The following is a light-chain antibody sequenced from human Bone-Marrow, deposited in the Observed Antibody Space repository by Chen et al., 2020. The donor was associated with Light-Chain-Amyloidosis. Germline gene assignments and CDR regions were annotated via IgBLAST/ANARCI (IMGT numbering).Light chain of an antibody. J-gene: IGLJ3*02. CDR2: DDS. Sequence: SYVLTQPSSVSVAPGHTATIACGGNNIGSTSVHWYQQTPGQAPLLVVYDDSDRPSGIPERLSGSNSGNTATLTISRVEAGDEADYYCQVWDRSSERPVFGGGTKLTVL. V-gene: IGLV3-21*02. CDR3: QVWDRSSERPV. CDR1: NIGSTS.